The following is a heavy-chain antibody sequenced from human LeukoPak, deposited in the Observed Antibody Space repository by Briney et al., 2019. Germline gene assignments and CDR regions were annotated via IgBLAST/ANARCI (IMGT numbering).Heavy chain of an antibody. CDR3: ARAWGLGYCSGGSCYTDPYYFDY. Sequence: GGSLRLSCAASGFTVSSNYMSWVRQAPGKGLEWVSVIYSGGSTYYADSVKGRFTISRDNSKNTLYLQMNSLRAEDTAVYYRARAWGLGYCSGGSCYTDPYYFDYWGQGTLVTVSS. V-gene: IGHV3-53*01. J-gene: IGHJ4*02. CDR1: GFTVSSNY. D-gene: IGHD2-15*01. CDR2: IYSGGST.